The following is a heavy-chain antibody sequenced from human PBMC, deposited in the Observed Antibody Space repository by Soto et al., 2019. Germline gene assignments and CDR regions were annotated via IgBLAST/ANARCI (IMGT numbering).Heavy chain of an antibody. J-gene: IGHJ6*02. CDR3: ARLTVTTYGMDV. V-gene: IGHV1-3*01. CDR2: INAGNGNT. Sequence: GASVKVSCKASGYTFTSYAMHWVRQAPGQRLEWMGWINAGNGNTKYSQKFQGRVTITRDTSASTAYMELSSLRSEDTAVYYCARLTVTTYGMDVWGQGTTVTVSS. CDR1: GYTFTSYA. D-gene: IGHD4-17*01.